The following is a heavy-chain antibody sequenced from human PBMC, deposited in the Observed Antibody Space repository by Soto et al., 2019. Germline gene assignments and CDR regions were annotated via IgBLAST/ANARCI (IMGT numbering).Heavy chain of an antibody. Sequence: SETLSLTCTVSGGSINNYYWTWIRQPAGKGLEWIGRIYTSGSTNYNPSLKSRVTMSVDTSKNQFSLKLRSVTAADTAMYYCARQTTYSSSWYDYWGHGTLVTVSS. CDR1: GGSINNYY. CDR3: ARQTTYSSSWYDY. V-gene: IGHV4-4*07. CDR2: IYTSGST. J-gene: IGHJ5*01. D-gene: IGHD6-13*01.